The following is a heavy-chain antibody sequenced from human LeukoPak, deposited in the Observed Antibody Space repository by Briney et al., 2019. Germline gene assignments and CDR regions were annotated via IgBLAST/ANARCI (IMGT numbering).Heavy chain of an antibody. CDR3: ARALRETVITRHYYYGIDV. D-gene: IGHD1-7*01. V-gene: IGHV3-13*01. J-gene: IGHJ6*02. CDR2: IGTADDT. Sequence: GGSLRLSCAASAFTVSSNYMTWVRQAPGKGLEWVSAIGTADDTYYLGSVKGRFTISRENAKNVLYLQMSSLRAEDTAVYYCARALRETVITRHYYYGIDVWRQGPTVTVSS. CDR1: AFTVSSNY.